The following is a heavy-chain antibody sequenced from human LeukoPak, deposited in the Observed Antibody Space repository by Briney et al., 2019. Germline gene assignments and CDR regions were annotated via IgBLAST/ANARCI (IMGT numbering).Heavy chain of an antibody. D-gene: IGHD3-10*01. J-gene: IGHJ4*02. CDR1: GFTFSSYW. V-gene: IGHV3-7*03. CDR2: INQDGSEK. CDR3: VRAIGANVSY. Sequence: GGSLRLSCAASGFTFSSYWMHWVRQAPGKGLEWVANINQDGSEKYYVDSVRGRFTISRDNAENSLYLQMNSLRAEDTAVYYCVRAIGANVSYWGQGTLSPSRQ.